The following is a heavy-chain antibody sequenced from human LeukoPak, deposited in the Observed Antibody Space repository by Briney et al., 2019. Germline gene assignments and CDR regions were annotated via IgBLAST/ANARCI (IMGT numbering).Heavy chain of an antibody. CDR3: TVRWSGYYHYDY. Sequence: KPGGSLRLSCAASGFTFSSYAMSWVRQAPGKGLEWVGRIKSKTDGGTTDYAAPVKGRFTISRDDSKNTLYLQMNSLKTEDTAVYYCTVRWSGYYHYDYWGQGTLVTVSS. CDR2: IKSKTDGGTT. J-gene: IGHJ4*02. V-gene: IGHV3-15*01. CDR1: GFTFSSYA. D-gene: IGHD3-3*01.